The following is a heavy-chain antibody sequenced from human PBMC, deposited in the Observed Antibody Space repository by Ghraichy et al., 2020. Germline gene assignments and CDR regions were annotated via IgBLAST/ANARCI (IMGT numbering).Heavy chain of an antibody. D-gene: IGHD1-1*01. CDR3: ARDGIRYYLDY. J-gene: IGHJ4*02. V-gene: IGHV3-30*04. CDR2: IFYDGSNK. CDR1: GFTFSRYE. Sequence: GGSLRLSCAASGFTFSRYEMHWVRQAPGKGLEWLALIFYDGSNKNYADSVKGRFTISRDNSKNMLFLQMNSLRGEETAVYYCARDGIRYYLDYWGRGTLVTVSS.